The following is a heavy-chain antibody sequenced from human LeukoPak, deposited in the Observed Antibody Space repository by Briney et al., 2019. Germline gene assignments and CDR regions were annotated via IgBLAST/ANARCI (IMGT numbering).Heavy chain of an antibody. J-gene: IGHJ4*02. CDR1: GGSISSSSYY. CDR2: VHYSGGS. Sequence: SETLSLTCTVSGGSISSSSYYWGWIRQSPGKGLEWIGSVHYSGGSYYSPSLKSRVTISLNTSKNQFSLKLSSVTAADTAVYYCARVTPAGAWLGYFDYWGQGTLVTVSS. V-gene: IGHV4-39*07. CDR3: ARVTPAGAWLGYFDY. D-gene: IGHD6-19*01.